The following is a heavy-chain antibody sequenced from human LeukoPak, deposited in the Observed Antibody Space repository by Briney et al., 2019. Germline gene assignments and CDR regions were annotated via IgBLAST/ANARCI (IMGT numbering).Heavy chain of an antibody. D-gene: IGHD2-21*02. V-gene: IGHV4-59*08. J-gene: IGHJ4*02. CDR3: ARHDNVPVIRMWFDY. CDR2: IYSSGTT. CDR1: GGSINNYY. Sequence: PSETLSLTCTVSGGSINNYYWSWIRQPPGKGLEWIGYIYSSGTTFYNPSLKSRVTISVDTSKNHFSLELSFMTVADIAVYYCARHDNVPVIRMWFDYWGQGALVTVYS.